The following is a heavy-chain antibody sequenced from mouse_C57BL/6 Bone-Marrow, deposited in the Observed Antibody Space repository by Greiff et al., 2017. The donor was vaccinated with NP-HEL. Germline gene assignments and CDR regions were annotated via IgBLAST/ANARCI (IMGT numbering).Heavy chain of an antibody. D-gene: IGHD2-12*01. J-gene: IGHJ2*01. V-gene: IGHV5-4*03. CDR2: ISDGGSYT. CDR1: GFTFSSYA. CDR3: ARAGTTNYFDY. Sequence: EVKVVESGGGLVKPGGSLKLSCAASGFTFSSYAMSWVRQTPEKRLEWVATISDGGSYTYYPDNVKGRFTISRDNAKNNLYLQMSHLKSEDTAMYYCARAGTTNYFDYWGQGTTLTVSS.